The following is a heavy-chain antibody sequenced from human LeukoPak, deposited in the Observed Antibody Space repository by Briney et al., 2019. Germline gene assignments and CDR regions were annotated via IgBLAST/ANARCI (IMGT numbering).Heavy chain of an antibody. V-gene: IGHV1-2*02. CDR3: ARDPIAADKGGRPANYYMDV. J-gene: IGHJ6*03. CDR2: INPNSGGT. CDR1: GYTFSSYD. D-gene: IGHD6-13*01. Sequence: GASVKVSCKASGYTFSSYDIHWVRQATGQGLEWMGWINPNSGGTNYAQKFQGRVTMTRDTSISTAYMELSRLRSDDTAVYYCARDPIAADKGGRPANYYMDVWGKGTTVTISS.